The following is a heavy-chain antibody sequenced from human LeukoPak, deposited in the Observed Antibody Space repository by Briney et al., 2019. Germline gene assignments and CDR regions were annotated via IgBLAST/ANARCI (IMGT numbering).Heavy chain of an antibody. CDR3: ARVLTRYSSSWPSFDY. Sequence: SETLSLTCTVSGGSISSSSYYWGWIRQPPGKGLEWIGSIYYSGSTYYNPSPKSRVTISVDTSKNQFSLKLSSVTAADTAVYYCARVLTRYSSSWPSFDYWGQGTLVTVSS. CDR2: IYYSGST. D-gene: IGHD6-13*01. CDR1: GGSISSSSYY. J-gene: IGHJ4*02. V-gene: IGHV4-39*07.